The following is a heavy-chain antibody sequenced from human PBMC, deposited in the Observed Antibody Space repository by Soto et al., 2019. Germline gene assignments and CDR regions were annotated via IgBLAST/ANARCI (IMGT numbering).Heavy chain of an antibody. CDR1: GGTFSTYG. Sequence: QVQLVQSGAEVKKPGSSVKVSCKASGGTFSTYGITWVRQASGQGLEWMGGIIPISGSIKFAQKLQGRLTIIPDESTSTVYMELSCLTSEDTAVYYCASRERVDAFDVWGQGTMVTVSS. V-gene: IGHV1-69*01. D-gene: IGHD1-26*01. CDR3: ASRERVDAFDV. CDR2: IIPISGSI. J-gene: IGHJ3*01.